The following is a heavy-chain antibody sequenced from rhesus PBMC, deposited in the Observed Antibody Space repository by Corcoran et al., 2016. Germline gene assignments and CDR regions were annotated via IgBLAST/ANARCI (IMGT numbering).Heavy chain of an antibody. CDR2: FYGSGWSN. D-gene: IGHD6-25*01. V-gene: IGHV4S14*01. Sequence: QVQLQESGPGLVKPSETLSLTCAVSGYSISSGYYWNWIRQPPGKGLEWIGSFYGSGWSNYLNPSLKSRVTRSVATSKNQFSLKLSSVTAADTAVYYCARDRAAAGNGNFDYWGQGVLVTVSS. J-gene: IGHJ4*01. CDR3: ARDRAAAGNGNFDY. CDR1: GYSISSGYY.